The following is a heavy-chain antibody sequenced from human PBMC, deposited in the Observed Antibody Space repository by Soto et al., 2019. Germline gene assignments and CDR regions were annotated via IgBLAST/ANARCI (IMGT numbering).Heavy chain of an antibody. J-gene: IGHJ4*02. Sequence: EVQLVESGGDLVQRGGSLRLSCAASGFPFSSYWMHWVRHTPAKGLDWVARISGDGVTTYYADSVTGRFTVSRDNAKNTLSLQMSGLRAEDTAVYYCAREYYGLLTGYYTDYWGQGTLVSVSS. CDR1: GFPFSSYW. CDR3: AREYYGLLTGYYTDY. CDR2: ISGDGVTT. V-gene: IGHV3-74*01. D-gene: IGHD3-9*01.